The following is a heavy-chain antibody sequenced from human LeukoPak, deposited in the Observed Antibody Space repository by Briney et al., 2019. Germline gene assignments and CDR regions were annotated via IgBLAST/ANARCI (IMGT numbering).Heavy chain of an antibody. Sequence: ASVKVSCKASGYTFTHYYLHWVRQAPGQGLEWVGIINPSSGNTNYAQKFQGRVTMTRDTSTSTVYMELSSLTSEDTAVYYCARGGGSYYGHYGHWGQGTLVTVSS. CDR2: INPSSGNT. J-gene: IGHJ4*02. D-gene: IGHD1-26*01. CDR1: GYTFTHYY. V-gene: IGHV1-46*01. CDR3: ARGGGSYYGHYGH.